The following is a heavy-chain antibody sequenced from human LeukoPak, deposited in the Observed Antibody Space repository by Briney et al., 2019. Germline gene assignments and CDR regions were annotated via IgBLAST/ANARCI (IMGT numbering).Heavy chain of an antibody. Sequence: SETLSLTCTVSGGSISSYYWSWIRQPPGKGLEWIGYIYYSGSTNYNPSLKSRVTISVDTSKNQFSLKLSSVTAADTAVYYCARVGGYSGYDGYYYYYRDVWGKGTTVTVSS. CDR2: IYYSGST. CDR3: ARVGGYSGYDGYYYYYRDV. J-gene: IGHJ6*03. CDR1: GGSISSYY. D-gene: IGHD5-12*01. V-gene: IGHV4-59*01.